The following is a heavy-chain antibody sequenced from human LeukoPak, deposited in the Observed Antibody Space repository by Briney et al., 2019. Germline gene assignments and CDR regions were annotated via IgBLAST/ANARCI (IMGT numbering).Heavy chain of an antibody. CDR2: INAGNGNT. Sequence: ASVKVSCTASGYTFTSYAMHWVRQAPGQRLEWMGWINAGNGNTRYSQKFQGRVTITRDTSASTAYMELSSLRSEDTAVYYCARASLEGWNDHCYGMDVWGQGTTVTVSS. J-gene: IGHJ6*02. V-gene: IGHV1-3*01. CDR1: GYTFTSYA. D-gene: IGHD1-1*01. CDR3: ARASLEGWNDHCYGMDV.